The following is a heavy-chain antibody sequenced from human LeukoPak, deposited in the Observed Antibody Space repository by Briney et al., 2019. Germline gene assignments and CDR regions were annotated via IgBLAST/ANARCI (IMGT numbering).Heavy chain of an antibody. V-gene: IGHV3-30*02. J-gene: IGHJ4*02. CDR3: AKDHWAYGSGPFDY. CDR1: GFLFSSYG. CDR2: IQYDGSNQ. Sequence: GGSLRLSCAASGFLFSSYGMHWVRQAPGKGLEWVAFIQYDGSNQYYADSVKGRFTISRDNSKNTLCLQMNSLRAEDTAVYYCAKDHWAYGSGPFDYWGQGTLVTVSS. D-gene: IGHD3-10*01.